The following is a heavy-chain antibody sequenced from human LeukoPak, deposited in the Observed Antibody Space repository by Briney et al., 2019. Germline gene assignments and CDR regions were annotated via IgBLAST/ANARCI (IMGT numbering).Heavy chain of an antibody. CDR2: ISAYNGNT. V-gene: IGHV1-18*04. Sequence: GESLKISCKGSGYSFTSYWIGWVRQAPGQGLEWMGWISAYNGNTNYAQKLQGRVTMTTDTSTSTAYMELRSLRSDDTAVYYCARVIVTGDTDWFDPWGQGTLVTVSS. CDR1: GYSFTSYW. D-gene: IGHD7-27*01. J-gene: IGHJ5*02. CDR3: ARVIVTGDTDWFDP.